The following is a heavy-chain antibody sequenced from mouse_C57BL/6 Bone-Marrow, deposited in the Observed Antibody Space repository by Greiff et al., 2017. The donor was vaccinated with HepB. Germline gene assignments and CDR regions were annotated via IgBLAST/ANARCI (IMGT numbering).Heavy chain of an antibody. J-gene: IGHJ1*03. D-gene: IGHD1-1*01. Sequence: VKLMESGGGLVKPGGSLKLSCAASGFTFSDYGMHWVRQSPGKGLEWLGVIWSGGSTDYNAAFISRLSISKDNSKSQVFFKMNSLQADDTAIYYCARRNYGSRGYFDVWGTGTTVTVSS. CDR3: ARRNYGSRGYFDV. CDR2: IWSGGST. CDR1: GFTFSDYG. V-gene: IGHV2-2*01.